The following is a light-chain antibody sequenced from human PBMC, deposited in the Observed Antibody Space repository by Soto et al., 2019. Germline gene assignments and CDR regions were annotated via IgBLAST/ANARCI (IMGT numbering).Light chain of an antibody. V-gene: IGKV3-15*01. J-gene: IGKJ1*01. CDR3: QHDTDWPRTWT. Sequence: EIVMTQSPAPLSASPGERATLSCMASQSISTKLAGYQQKPGQAPRVLIHGASTMATGIPARLSGSGSGTVSTLNIGSLQSEDFAVYHCQHDTDWPRTWTIGQGTRVEIK. CDR1: QSISTK. CDR2: GAS.